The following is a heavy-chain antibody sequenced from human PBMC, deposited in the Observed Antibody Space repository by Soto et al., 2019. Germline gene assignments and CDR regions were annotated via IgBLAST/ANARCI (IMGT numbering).Heavy chain of an antibody. J-gene: IGHJ4*02. V-gene: IGHV2-5*05. CDR3: VRRGCSGGACYGSDY. CDR1: GFSLSTSGVG. D-gene: IGHD2-15*01. CDR2: IYWDNDT. Sequence: QITLKESGPTLVKPTQTLTLTCTFSGFSLSTSGVGVGWIRQSPGKALEWLALIYWDNDTRYGPSLKSRLSITRGHSTNQLVLTMTNMDPVDTRTYFCVRRGCSGGACYGSDYWGQGTQVTVSS.